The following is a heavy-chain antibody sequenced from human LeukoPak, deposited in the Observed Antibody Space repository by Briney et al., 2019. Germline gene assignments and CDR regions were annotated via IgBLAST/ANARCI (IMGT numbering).Heavy chain of an antibody. CDR3: ARDTYDILTGYYKWAFDI. V-gene: IGHV3-21*06. D-gene: IGHD3-9*01. Sequence: GGSLRLSCAASGFTFSSYTMNWVRQAPGKGLEWVSSISSSSSYIYYADSVKGRFTISRDNAKNSLYLQMNSLRAEDTAVYYCARDTYDILTGYYKWAFDIWGQGKIVTVSS. CDR1: GFTFSSYT. CDR2: ISSSSSYI. J-gene: IGHJ3*02.